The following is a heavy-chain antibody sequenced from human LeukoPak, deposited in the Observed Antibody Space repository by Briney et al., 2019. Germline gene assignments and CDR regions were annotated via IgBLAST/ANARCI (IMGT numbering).Heavy chain of an antibody. Sequence: SETLSLTCTVSGGSISSNYWSWIRQPPGKGLEWIGYIYHSGSTNYNPSLKSRVTISVDTSKNQFSLMLSSVTAADTAVYYCARYSAPVTSIDYWGQGTLVTVSS. CDR3: ARYSAPVTSIDY. J-gene: IGHJ4*02. V-gene: IGHV4-59*01. CDR2: IYHSGST. D-gene: IGHD2-21*02. CDR1: GGSISSNY.